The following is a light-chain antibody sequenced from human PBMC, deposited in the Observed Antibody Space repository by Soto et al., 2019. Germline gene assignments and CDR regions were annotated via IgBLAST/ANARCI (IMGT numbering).Light chain of an antibody. CDR2: DVT. Sequence: QSVLTQPHSVSGSPGQSVTISCTGTSSDVGGYSYVSWYQQHPGKAPELIIYDVTERPSGVPDRFSGSKSGNTASLTISGLQAEDEADYYCCSYTGSYSYVFGNGTKVTV. CDR3: CSYTGSYSYV. J-gene: IGLJ1*01. V-gene: IGLV2-11*01. CDR1: SSDVGGYSY.